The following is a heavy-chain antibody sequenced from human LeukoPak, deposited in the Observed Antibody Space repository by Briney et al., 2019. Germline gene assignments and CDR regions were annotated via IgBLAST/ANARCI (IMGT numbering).Heavy chain of an antibody. CDR2: IYYSGST. D-gene: IGHD3-10*01. Sequence: KSSETLSLTCTVSGGSISSYYWGWIRQPPGKGLEWIGSIYYSGSTYYNPSLKSRVTISVDTSKNQFSLKLSSVTAADTAVYYCAYGYGSGSYYSPTDAFDIWGQGTMVTVSS. J-gene: IGHJ3*02. CDR3: AYGYGSGSYYSPTDAFDI. CDR1: GGSISSYY. V-gene: IGHV4-39*07.